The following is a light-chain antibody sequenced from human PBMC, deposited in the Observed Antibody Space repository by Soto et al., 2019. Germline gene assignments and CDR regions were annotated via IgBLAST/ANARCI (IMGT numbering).Light chain of an antibody. CDR1: QGIRND. CDR2: AAS. V-gene: IGKV1-6*01. Sequence: AIQMTQSPSSLSASVGDRVTITCRASQGIRNDLGWFQQKPGKAPKLLIYAASSLQSGVPSRFSGSGSGTDFTLTISSLQPEDCATYYCLQDYNYPPTFGLGTKVEIK. CDR3: LQDYNYPPT. J-gene: IGKJ1*01.